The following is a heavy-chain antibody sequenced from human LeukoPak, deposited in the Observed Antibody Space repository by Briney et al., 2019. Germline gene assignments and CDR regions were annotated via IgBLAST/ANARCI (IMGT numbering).Heavy chain of an antibody. D-gene: IGHD3-9*01. CDR1: GFTFTSSA. J-gene: IGHJ6*04. V-gene: IGHV1-58*01. CDR2: SVVGSGNT. Sequence: SVKVSCKASGFTFTSSAVQWVRQARGQRLEWKGWSVVGSGNTNYAQKFQEIVTITRDMSTSTAYMELSSLRSEDTAVYYYAAESIRYFDWLLYSPYYYGMDVWGKGTTVTVSS. CDR3: AAESIRYFDWLLYSPYYYGMDV.